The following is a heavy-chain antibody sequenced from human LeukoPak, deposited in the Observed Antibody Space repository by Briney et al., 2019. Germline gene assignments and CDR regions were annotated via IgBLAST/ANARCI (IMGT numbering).Heavy chain of an antibody. D-gene: IGHD3-3*01. V-gene: IGHV4-30-2*01. CDR1: GGSISSGGYS. Sequence: SETLSLTCAVSGGSISSGGYSWSWIRQPPGKGLEWIVYIYHSGSTYYNPSLKSRVTISVDRSKNQFSLKLSSVTAADTAVYYCARALNDFWSGYYAGWFDPWGQGTLVTVSS. CDR3: ARALNDFWSGYYAGWFDP. J-gene: IGHJ5*02. CDR2: IYHSGST.